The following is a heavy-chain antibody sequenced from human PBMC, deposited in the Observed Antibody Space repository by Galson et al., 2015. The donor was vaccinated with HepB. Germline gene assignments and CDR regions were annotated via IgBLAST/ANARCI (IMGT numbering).Heavy chain of an antibody. D-gene: IGHD3-9*01. CDR3: TRTRYFDWLPLDY. CDR1: GFTFGDYA. Sequence: SLRLSCAASGFTFGDYAMSWVRQAPGKGLEWVGFIRSKAYGGTTEYAASVKGRFTISRDDSKSIAYLQMNSLKTEDTAVYYCTRTRYFDWLPLDYWGQGTLVTVSS. V-gene: IGHV3-49*04. CDR2: IRSKAYGGTT. J-gene: IGHJ4*02.